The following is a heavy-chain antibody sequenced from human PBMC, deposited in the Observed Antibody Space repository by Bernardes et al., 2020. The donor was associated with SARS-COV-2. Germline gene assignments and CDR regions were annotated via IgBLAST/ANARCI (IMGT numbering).Heavy chain of an antibody. D-gene: IGHD3-16*01. CDR1: GFSFFSYA. CDR3: ARDSGGLLDY. Sequence: GGSLRACCSSSGFSFFSYAMIWSRQAPGTGHECSAVISYDGSNKYYADSVKVRFTISRDNSKNTLYLQMNSLRAEDTAVYYCARDSGGLLDYWGQGTLVTVSS. V-gene: IGHV3-30*01. CDR2: ISYDGSNK. J-gene: IGHJ4*02.